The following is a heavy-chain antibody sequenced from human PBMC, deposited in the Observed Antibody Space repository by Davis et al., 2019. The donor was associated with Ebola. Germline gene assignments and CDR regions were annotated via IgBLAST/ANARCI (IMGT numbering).Heavy chain of an antibody. CDR2: ISGSGGST. Sequence: GGSLRLSCKGSGYTFSSFWMNWVRQAPGKGLEWVSAISGSGGSTYYTDAVKGRFTVSRDSSRNTLFLQMNEMRPEDTAIYYCASAFCGSNCFYAFDHWGRGTTVTVST. CDR1: GYTFSSFW. D-gene: IGHD2-21*02. J-gene: IGHJ3*01. CDR3: ASAFCGSNCFYAFDH. V-gene: IGHV3-23*01.